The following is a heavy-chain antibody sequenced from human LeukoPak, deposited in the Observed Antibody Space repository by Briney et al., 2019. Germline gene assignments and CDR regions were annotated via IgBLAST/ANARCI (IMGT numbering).Heavy chain of an antibody. CDR1: GFTFSTYS. CDR3: AKEMGYSSNPSDY. CDR2: ITGSSSFI. V-gene: IGHV3-21*01. J-gene: IGHJ4*02. Sequence: GGSLRLSCAASGFTFSTYSMNWVRQAPGKGLEWVSSITGSSSFIYYADSVKGRFTISRDNAKNSLHLQMNSLRAEDTAVYYCAKEMGYSSNPSDYWGQGTLVTVSS. D-gene: IGHD6-13*01.